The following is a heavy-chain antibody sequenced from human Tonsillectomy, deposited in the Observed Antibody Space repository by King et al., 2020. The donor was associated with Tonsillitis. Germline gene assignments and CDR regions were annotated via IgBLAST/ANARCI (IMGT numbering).Heavy chain of an antibody. CDR1: GGAFIGYY. J-gene: IGHJ6*02. D-gene: IGHD3-10*01. CDR2: VVHRGST. V-gene: IGHV4-34*01. Sequence: VQLQQWGAGLLKPSETLSLTCSIYGGAFIGYYWSWVRQPPGKGLEWIGEVVHRGSTISNPSLNSRVIISLDTSKKQVSLRLNSVTAADTAVYYCARGEIRGLIVPGGFDVWGQGTTVIVS. CDR3: ARGEIRGLIVPGGFDV.